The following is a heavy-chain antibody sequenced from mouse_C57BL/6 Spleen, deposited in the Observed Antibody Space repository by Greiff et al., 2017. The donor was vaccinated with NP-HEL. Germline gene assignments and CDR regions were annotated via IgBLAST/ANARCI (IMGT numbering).Heavy chain of an antibody. J-gene: IGHJ4*01. CDR2: INPNNGGT. D-gene: IGHD1-1*01. V-gene: IGHV1-18*01. CDR1: GYTFTDYN. Sequence: EVQGVESGPELVKPGASVKIPCKASGYTFTDYNMDWVKQSHGKSLEWIGDINPNNGGTIYNQKFKGKATLTVDQSSSTAYMELRSLTSEDTAVYYCARPLYYGSSYAMDYWGQGTSVTVSS. CDR3: ARPLYYGSSYAMDY.